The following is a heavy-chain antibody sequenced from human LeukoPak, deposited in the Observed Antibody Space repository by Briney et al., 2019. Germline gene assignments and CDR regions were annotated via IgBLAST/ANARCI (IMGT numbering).Heavy chain of an antibody. Sequence: PGASVKVSCKASGYTFTTYPMNWVRQAPGQGLEWMGWINTNTGNPTYAQGFTGRFVFSLDTSVSTAYLQISSLKAEDTAVYYCARTGSGWYFGAFDIWGQGTMVTVSS. D-gene: IGHD6-19*01. J-gene: IGHJ3*02. CDR1: GYTFTTYP. CDR3: ARTGSGWYFGAFDI. V-gene: IGHV7-4-1*02. CDR2: INTNTGNP.